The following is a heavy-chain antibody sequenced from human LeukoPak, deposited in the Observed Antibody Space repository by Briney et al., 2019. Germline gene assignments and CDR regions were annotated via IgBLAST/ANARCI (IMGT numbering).Heavy chain of an antibody. CDR3: ARSFTAMVFDY. CDR1: GGTFSSYA. CDR2: IIPILGIA. J-gene: IGHJ4*02. Sequence: SVKVPCKASGGTFSSYAISWVRQAPGQGLEWMGRIIPILGIANYAQKFQGRVTITADKSTSTAYMELSSLRSEDTAVYYCARSFTAMVFDYWGQGTLVTVSS. V-gene: IGHV1-69*04. D-gene: IGHD5-18*01.